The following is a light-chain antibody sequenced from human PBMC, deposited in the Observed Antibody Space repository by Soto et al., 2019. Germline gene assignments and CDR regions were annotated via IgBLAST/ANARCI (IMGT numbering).Light chain of an antibody. Sequence: QPVLTQPPSASGTPGQRVSISCSGSSSNIGSNTVNWYQQVPGTAPKLLIYSNNRRPSGVPDRFSGSKSGTSASLAISGLQSEGEADYYCAAWGDSLNDYVVFGGGTKLTVL. CDR3: AAWGDSLNDYVV. V-gene: IGLV1-44*01. J-gene: IGLJ2*01. CDR2: SNN. CDR1: SSNIGSNT.